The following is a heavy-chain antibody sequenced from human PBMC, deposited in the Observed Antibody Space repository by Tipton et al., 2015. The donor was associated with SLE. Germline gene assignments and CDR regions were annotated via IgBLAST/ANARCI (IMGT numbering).Heavy chain of an antibody. CDR3: ARDTNFDVWMAYSFIDY. Sequence: RSLRLSCAASGFPFSTYGMHWVRQAPGKGLEWVALISRDGNKIYYADSVKGRFTISRDNSKNTLSLQMNSLRSEDTALYYCARDTNFDVWMAYSFIDYWGQGVLVTVSS. D-gene: IGHD3-3*01. CDR2: ISRDGNKI. J-gene: IGHJ4*02. CDR1: GFPFSTYG. V-gene: IGHV3-30*03.